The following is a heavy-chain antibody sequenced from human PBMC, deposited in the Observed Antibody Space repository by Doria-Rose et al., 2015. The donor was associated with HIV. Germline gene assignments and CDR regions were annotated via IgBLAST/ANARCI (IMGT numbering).Heavy chain of an antibody. CDR2: ILSDDES. Sequence: QVQLVQSGPVLVKPTETLTLTCTVSGVSLSSPGMGVSWIRQPPGKALEWLGNILSDDESSYATSLKSRLTSSRCTYKSQVVRTMTDMVPVHTATYYCAGIKSSGWYHKYSFDFWAQGTLVIVSA. V-gene: IGHV2-26*01. CDR3: AGIKSSGWYHKYSFDF. CDR1: GVSLSSPGMG. J-gene: IGHJ4*02. D-gene: IGHD6-13*01.